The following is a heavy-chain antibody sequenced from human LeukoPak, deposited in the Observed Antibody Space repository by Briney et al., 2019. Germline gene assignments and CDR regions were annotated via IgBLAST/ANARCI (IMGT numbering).Heavy chain of an antibody. J-gene: IGHJ4*02. CDR2: IIASGGRT. Sequence: GGSLRLSCAASGFTFSNYDMNWVRQAPGKGLDWVSGIIASGGRTFYAESVKGRFTISRDNLKNTVYLQMNSLRAEDTAVYYCAKVPWTGMADWGQGTLVTVSS. V-gene: IGHV3-23*01. D-gene: IGHD3/OR15-3a*01. CDR3: AKVPWTGMAD. CDR1: GFTFSNYD.